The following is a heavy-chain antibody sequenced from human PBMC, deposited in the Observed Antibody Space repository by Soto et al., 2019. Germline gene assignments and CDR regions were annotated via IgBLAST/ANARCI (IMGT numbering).Heavy chain of an antibody. CDR1: GYTFTDYW. CDR3: ARKDKSGYFNWFDP. J-gene: IGHJ5*02. V-gene: IGHV5-51*01. D-gene: IGHD3-22*01. CDR2: IYPGDSDT. Sequence: PGESLKSSCKGSGYTFTDYWIGWVLQLPGKGLEWMGIIYPGDSDTRYSPSFQGHVTITVDKSTSTVFLQWASLKASDTAVYFCARKDKSGYFNWFDPWGQGTLVTVSS.